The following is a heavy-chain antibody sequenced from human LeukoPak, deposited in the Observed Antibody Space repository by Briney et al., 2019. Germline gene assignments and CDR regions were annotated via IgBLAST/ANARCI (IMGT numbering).Heavy chain of an antibody. CDR2: ISGSGGST. Sequence: GGSLRLSCAASGLTFSSYAMSWVRQAPGKGLEWVSAISGSGGSTYYADSVKGRFTVSRDNSKNTLYLQMNSLRAEDTAVYYCAKDRAYYSDYWGQGTLVTVSS. J-gene: IGHJ4*02. CDR1: GLTFSSYA. D-gene: IGHD3-10*01. CDR3: AKDRAYYSDY. V-gene: IGHV3-23*01.